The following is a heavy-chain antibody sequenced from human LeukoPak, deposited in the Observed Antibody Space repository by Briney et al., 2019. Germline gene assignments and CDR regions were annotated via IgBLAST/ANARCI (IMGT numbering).Heavy chain of an antibody. Sequence: PGRSLRLSCAASKFTFSTYTLHWVRQAPGKGLKWVAVISHDGSKKYYADSVKGRFTISRDNSKNTLYPQMNSLRPEDTAVYFCARTGDPLYYYGSGSYPKPGGPPDYWGQGTLVTVSS. D-gene: IGHD3-10*01. CDR2: ISHDGSKK. J-gene: IGHJ4*02. CDR1: KFTFSTYT. V-gene: IGHV3-30*04. CDR3: ARTGDPLYYYGSGSYPKPGGPPDY.